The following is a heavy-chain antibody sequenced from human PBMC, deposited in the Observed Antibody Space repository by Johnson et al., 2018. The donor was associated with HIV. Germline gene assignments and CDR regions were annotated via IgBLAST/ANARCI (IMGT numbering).Heavy chain of an antibody. J-gene: IGHJ3*02. CDR2: ISWNSGSI. Sequence: VESGGGVVQPGRSLRLSCAASGFTFDDYAMHWVRQAPGKGLEWVSGISWNSGSIGYADSVKGRFIISGDKSKNTLYLQMNSLRAEDTAVYYCAYSSSPLSGDAFDIWGQGTMVTVSP. CDR3: AYSSSPLSGDAFDI. D-gene: IGHD6-6*01. V-gene: IGHV3-9*01. CDR1: GFTFDDYA.